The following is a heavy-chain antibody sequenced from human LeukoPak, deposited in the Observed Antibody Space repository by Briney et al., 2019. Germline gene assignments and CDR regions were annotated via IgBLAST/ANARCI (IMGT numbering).Heavy chain of an antibody. J-gene: IGHJ4*02. V-gene: IGHV3-23*01. CDR1: GFTFSSYG. CDR3: TKASAARCIGVFCYPFDH. CDR2: IIGSGSST. Sequence: GGSLRLSCAASGFTFSSYGMSWVRQAPGKGLQWVSVIIGSGSSTYYADSVKGRFTISRDNSKNILYLQMNSLRVEDTAVYYCTKASAARCIGVFCYPFDHWGQGTLVTVSS. D-gene: IGHD2-15*01.